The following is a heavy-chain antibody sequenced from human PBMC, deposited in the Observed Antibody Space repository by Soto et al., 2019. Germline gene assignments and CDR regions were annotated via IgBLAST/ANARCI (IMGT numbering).Heavy chain of an antibody. CDR2: IYYSGST. V-gene: IGHV4-31*02. D-gene: IGHD3-22*01. CDR1: GGSISSGGYY. Sequence: LCGGSISSGGYYWSWIRQHPGKGLEWIGYIYYSGSTYYNPSLKSRVTISVDTSKNQFSLKLSSVTAADTAVYYCARARITMIVVVIMGDAFDIWGQGTMVTVSS. CDR3: ARARITMIVVVIMGDAFDI. J-gene: IGHJ3*02.